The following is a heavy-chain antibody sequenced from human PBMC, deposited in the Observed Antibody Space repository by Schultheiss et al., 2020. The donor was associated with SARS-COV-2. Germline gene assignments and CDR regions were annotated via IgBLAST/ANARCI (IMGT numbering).Heavy chain of an antibody. D-gene: IGHD6-19*01. CDR1: GGTFSSYA. Sequence: SVKVSCKASGGTFSSYAISWVRQAPGQGLEWMGGILPIFGTANYAQKFQGRVTITADESTSTAYMELSSLRSEDTAVYYCARAPGIAVAGMLQWYYFDYWGQGTLVTVSS. CDR3: ARAPGIAVAGMLQWYYFDY. CDR2: ILPIFGTA. V-gene: IGHV1-69*13. J-gene: IGHJ4*02.